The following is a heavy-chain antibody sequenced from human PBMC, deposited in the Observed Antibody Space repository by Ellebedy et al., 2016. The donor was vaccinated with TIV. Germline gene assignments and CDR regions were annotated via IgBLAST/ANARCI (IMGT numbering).Heavy chain of an antibody. CDR3: FSYSEYWSREFRDNRFDP. CDR1: GGSIGSSNSY. CDR2: IHSSGRT. Sequence: SETLSLXCTLSGGSIGSSNSYWGWIRQPPGKGLEWIASIHSSGRTYYNSSLRGRLTISVDTSKNQFSLEVTSVSAADTALYYCFSYSEYWSREFRDNRFDPWGQGTLVTVSS. D-gene: IGHD2-8*02. V-gene: IGHV4-39*07. J-gene: IGHJ5*02.